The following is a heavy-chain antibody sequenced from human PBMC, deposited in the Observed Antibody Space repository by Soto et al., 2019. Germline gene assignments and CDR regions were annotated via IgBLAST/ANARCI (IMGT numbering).Heavy chain of an antibody. CDR3: ARGRCLDY. J-gene: IGHJ4*02. V-gene: IGHV1-18*01. D-gene: IGHD1-26*01. CDR2: ISAYNAKT. Sequence: QVHLVQSGAEVKKPGASVKVSCKASGYTFTTYGIAWVRHAPGQGLEWMGWISAYNAKTDYAQRLQGRVTITTDTSTSTAHMELRSLRSDDTAVYYCARGRCLDYWGQGTLVTVSS. CDR1: GYTFTTYG.